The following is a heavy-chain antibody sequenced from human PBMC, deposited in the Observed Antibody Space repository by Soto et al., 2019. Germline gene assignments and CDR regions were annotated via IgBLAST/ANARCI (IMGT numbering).Heavy chain of an antibody. J-gene: IGHJ4*02. Sequence: QVQLQESGPGLVKPSQTLSLTCTVSGGSISSGGYYWSWIRQHPGKGLEWIGYIYYSGSTYYNPSLKSRVTIPADMSTXQCSLKLSSVTAADTAVYYCARARAYDFWSGLFDYWGQGTLVTVSS. CDR3: ARARAYDFWSGLFDY. CDR2: IYYSGST. V-gene: IGHV4-31*03. CDR1: GGSISSGGYY. D-gene: IGHD3-3*01.